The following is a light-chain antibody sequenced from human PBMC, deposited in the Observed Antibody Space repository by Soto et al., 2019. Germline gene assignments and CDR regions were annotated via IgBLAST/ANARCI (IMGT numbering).Light chain of an antibody. Sequence: PGLAEPGAGSECTGRWMTFSYNRNSSDVGSYNLVSWYQQHPGKAPKLIIYEDSKRPSGASNRFSGSKSGNTASLTISGLQAEDEADYYCCSYAGSSSWVFGGGTKVTVL. CDR1: SSDVGSYNL. CDR3: CSYAGSSSWV. CDR2: EDS. V-gene: IGLV2-23*01. J-gene: IGLJ2*01.